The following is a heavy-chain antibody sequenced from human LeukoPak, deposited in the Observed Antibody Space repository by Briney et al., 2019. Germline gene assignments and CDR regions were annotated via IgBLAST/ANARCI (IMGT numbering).Heavy chain of an antibody. CDR3: ARDGWPAFDY. CDR1: GDSVSTNTAA. D-gene: IGHD2-15*01. Sequence: SQTLSLTCAISGDSVSTNTAAWNWIRQSPSRGLEWLGRTYYRSKWYADYAVSVKSRITINPDTSKNQFSLQLNSVTPEDTAVYFCARDGWPAFDYWGQGTLVTVSS. V-gene: IGHV6-1*01. J-gene: IGHJ4*02. CDR2: TYYRSKWYA.